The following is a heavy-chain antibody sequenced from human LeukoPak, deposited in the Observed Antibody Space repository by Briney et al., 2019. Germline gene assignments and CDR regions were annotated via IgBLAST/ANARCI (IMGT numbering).Heavy chain of an antibody. CDR1: GFTLSNYW. Sequence: WGSLRLSCAASGFTLSNYWMSWLRQTPGKGRAWLANIKQDGGQKYYVDSVKGRFTVSRDNAKNSLYLQMNTLRAEDTAVYYCARGIIVVPALYFDSWGQGTLVTVSS. J-gene: IGHJ4*02. V-gene: IGHV3-7*03. CDR2: IKQDGGQK. D-gene: IGHD2-2*01. CDR3: ARGIIVVPALYFDS.